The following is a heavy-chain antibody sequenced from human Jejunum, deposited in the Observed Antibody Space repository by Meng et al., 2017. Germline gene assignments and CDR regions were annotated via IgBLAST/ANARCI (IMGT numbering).Heavy chain of an antibody. D-gene: IGHD1-7*01. CDR2: MHQSGSS. J-gene: IGHJ4*02. V-gene: IGHV4-4*03. CDR1: GGFSSIYW. CDR3: ARGWKYAWFN. Sequence: LQEAGPGLGRPLGALSLTCAVSGGFSSIYWWSWLRQPPGKGLEWIGEMHQSGSSNYNPSLKSRLTMSVDESKNHFSLKLNSVTAADTAVYYCARGWKYAWFNWGQGTLVTVSS.